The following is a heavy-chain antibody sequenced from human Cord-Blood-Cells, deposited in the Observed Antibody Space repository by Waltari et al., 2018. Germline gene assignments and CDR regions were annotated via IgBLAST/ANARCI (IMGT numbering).Heavy chain of an antibody. CDR2: FHAYKVNK. Sequence: QVQLVQSGAEVKKPGASVKVTCKASGYTFTSYGISWVRQAPGHGLEWMGWFHAYKVNKNYAKKLQCRVTMTTDTSTSTAYMELRSLRSDDTAVYYCAIDLDWGSLYYYYYYMDVWGKGTTVTVSS. V-gene: IGHV1-18*04. CDR3: AIDLDWGSLYYYYYYMDV. CDR1: GYTFTSYG. J-gene: IGHJ6*03. D-gene: IGHD7-27*01.